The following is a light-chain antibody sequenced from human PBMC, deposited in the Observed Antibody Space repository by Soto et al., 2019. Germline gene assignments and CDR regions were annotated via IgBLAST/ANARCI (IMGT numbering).Light chain of an antibody. Sequence: EIVLTQSPGTLSLSPGERATLSCRASQSVSSSYLGWYQQKPGQAPRLLIYGGSSRATGIPDRFSGSGSGTDFTLTVSRLEPEDFAVYYCLQYGSLPRTFGQGTKLEIK. CDR3: LQYGSLPRT. CDR2: GGS. J-gene: IGKJ2*01. CDR1: QSVSSSY. V-gene: IGKV3-20*01.